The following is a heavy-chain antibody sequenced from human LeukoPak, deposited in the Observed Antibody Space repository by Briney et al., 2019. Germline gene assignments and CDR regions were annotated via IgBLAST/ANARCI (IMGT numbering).Heavy chain of an antibody. CDR3: ARVKFGDYAIDY. D-gene: IGHD4-17*01. V-gene: IGHV3-21*01. CDR1: GFTFSTYE. J-gene: IGHJ4*02. Sequence: GGSLRLSCGASGFTFSTYEMNWVRQAPGKGLEWVSSISSSSSYIFYADSVKGRFTMSRDNAENSLYLQMNSLRAEDTAVYYCARVKFGDYAIDYWGQGTLVTVSS. CDR2: ISSSSSYI.